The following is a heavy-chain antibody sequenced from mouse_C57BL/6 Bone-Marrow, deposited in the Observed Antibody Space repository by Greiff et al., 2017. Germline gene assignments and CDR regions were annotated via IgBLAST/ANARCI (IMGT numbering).Heavy chain of an antibody. V-gene: IGHV7-4*01. CDR3: VKAYGNYESDYAMDY. Sequence: EVMLVESGGGLVQPGASLRLSCAASGFNFTDYYMSWVRQPPGKAPEWLALIRNKANGYTTEYTASVKGRFTISRDNSQTLLYHQMNTLRAEDSATYDSVKAYGNYESDYAMDYWGQGTSVTVSS. CDR2: IRNKANGYTT. J-gene: IGHJ4*01. D-gene: IGHD2-1*01. CDR1: GFNFTDYY.